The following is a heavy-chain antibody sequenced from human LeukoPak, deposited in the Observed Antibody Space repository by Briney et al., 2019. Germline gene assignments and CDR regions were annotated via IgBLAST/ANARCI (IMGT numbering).Heavy chain of an antibody. Sequence: PSETLSLTCAVYGGSFSGYYWSWIRQPPGKGLEWIGEINHSGSTNYNPSLKSRVTISVDTSKNQFSLTLSSVTAADTAVYYCARGRAGWIDPWGQGTLVTVSS. V-gene: IGHV4-34*01. CDR3: ARGRAGWIDP. D-gene: IGHD6-13*01. CDR1: GGSFSGYY. CDR2: INHSGST. J-gene: IGHJ5*02.